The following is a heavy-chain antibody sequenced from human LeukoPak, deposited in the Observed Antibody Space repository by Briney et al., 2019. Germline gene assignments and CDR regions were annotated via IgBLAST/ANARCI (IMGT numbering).Heavy chain of an antibody. Sequence: ASVKVSCKASGYTFTSYGISWVRQAPGQGLEWMGWISAYNGNTNYAQKLQGRVTMTTDTSTSTAYMELRSLRSDDAAAYYCARPDSSGYGYYFDYWGQGTLVTVSS. J-gene: IGHJ4*02. CDR1: GYTFTSYG. V-gene: IGHV1-18*01. CDR2: ISAYNGNT. CDR3: ARPDSSGYGYYFDY. D-gene: IGHD3-22*01.